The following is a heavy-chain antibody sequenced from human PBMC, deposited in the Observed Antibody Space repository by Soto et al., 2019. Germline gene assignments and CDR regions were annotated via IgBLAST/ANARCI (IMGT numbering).Heavy chain of an antibody. V-gene: IGHV3-30*18. CDR1: GFTFSSYG. D-gene: IGHD3-16*02. CDR2: ISYDGSNK. Sequence: QVQLVDSGGGVVQPGRSLRLSCAASGFTFSSYGMHWVRQAPGKGLEWVAVISYDGSNKYYADSVKGRFTISRDNSTNTLYLQMNSLRAEDTAVYYCAKVHTHKYYDYGCGSYPLGAFDIWGQGTMVTVAS. J-gene: IGHJ3*02. CDR3: AKVHTHKYYDYGCGSYPLGAFDI.